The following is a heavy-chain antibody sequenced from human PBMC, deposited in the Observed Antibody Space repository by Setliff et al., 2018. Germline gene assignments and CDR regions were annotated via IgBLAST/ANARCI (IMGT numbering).Heavy chain of an antibody. CDR2: ISAYNGNT. CDR3: ARRLKWLKLSPGTNGWHPDVLDI. J-gene: IGHJ3*02. D-gene: IGHD3-22*01. V-gene: IGHV1-18*01. CDR1: GYTFTSYG. Sequence: ASVKVSCKASGYTFTSYGISWVRQAPGQGLEWMGWISAYNGNTNYAQKLQGRVTMTTDTSTSTAYMELRSLRSDDTAVYYCARRLKWLKLSPGTNGWHPDVLDIWGQGTMVTVSS.